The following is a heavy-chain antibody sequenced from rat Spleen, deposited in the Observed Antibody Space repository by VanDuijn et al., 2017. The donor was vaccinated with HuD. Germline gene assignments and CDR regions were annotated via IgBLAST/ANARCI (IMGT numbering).Heavy chain of an antibody. CDR2: ISYGDSSGHSST. J-gene: IGHJ2*01. V-gene: IGHV5-29*01. CDR1: GFSLTNYG. CDR3: ARRHYGYTDYFDY. D-gene: IGHD1-9*01. Sequence: VQLKESGPGLVQPSQTLSLTCTVSGFSLTNYGISWVRQPPGKGLEWVATISYGDSSGHSSTYYRDSVKGRFTVSRDNAKSTLSLQMDSLRSEDTATYHCARRHYGYTDYFDYWGQGVMVTVSS.